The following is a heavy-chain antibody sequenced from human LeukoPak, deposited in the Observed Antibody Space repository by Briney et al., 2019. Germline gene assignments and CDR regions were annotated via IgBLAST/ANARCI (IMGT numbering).Heavy chain of an antibody. CDR1: GFTFSNYA. CDR3: AKAGDFWSGYYYYYYGVDV. CDR2: ISGSGGST. J-gene: IGHJ6*02. Sequence: PGASLRLSCAASGFTFSNYAMTWVRQAPGEGLEWVSAISGSGGSTYYADSVKGRFTISRDNSKNTLYLQMNSLRAEDTAVYYCAKAGDFWSGYYYYYYGVDVWGQGTTVTVSS. D-gene: IGHD3-3*01. V-gene: IGHV3-23*01.